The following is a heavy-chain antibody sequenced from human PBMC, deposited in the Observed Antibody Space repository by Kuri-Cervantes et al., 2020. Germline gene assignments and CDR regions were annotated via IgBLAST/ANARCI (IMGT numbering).Heavy chain of an antibody. CDR2: INPSGGST. CDR3: ASGGYDTSGFDY. J-gene: IGHJ4*02. V-gene: IGHV1-46*01. D-gene: IGHD3-22*01. CDR1: GGTFSSYA. Sequence: ASVKVSCKASGGTFSSYAISWVRQAPGQGLEWMGIINPSGGSTNYAEEFQSRVTMTRDTSTSTVYMELSSLRSEDTAVYYCASGGYDTSGFDYWGQGTLVTVSS.